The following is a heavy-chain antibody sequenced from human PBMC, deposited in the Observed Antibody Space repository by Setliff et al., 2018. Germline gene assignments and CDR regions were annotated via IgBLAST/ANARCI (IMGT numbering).Heavy chain of an antibody. CDR1: GFTFSDHY. J-gene: IGHJ4*02. Sequence: PGGSLRLSCAASGFTFSDHYMTWIRQAPGKGLEWVSYISSSGSTTLYADSVRGRFSISRDNIKNSLYLQMNSLRSEDTAVYYCARALGGNYFDYWGPGILVTVS. V-gene: IGHV3-11*01. D-gene: IGHD2-15*01. CDR2: ISSSGSTT. CDR3: ARALGGNYFDY.